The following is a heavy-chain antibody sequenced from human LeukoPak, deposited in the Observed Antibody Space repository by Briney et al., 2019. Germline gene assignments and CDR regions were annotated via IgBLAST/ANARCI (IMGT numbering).Heavy chain of an antibody. CDR2: IYYSGST. CDR1: GGSISSGGYY. J-gene: IGHJ6*03. D-gene: IGHD3-22*01. V-gene: IGHV4-31*03. CDR3: AREGLLNYYDSGGLASAYYYYYYMDV. Sequence: SQTLSLTCTVSGGSISSGGYYWSWIRQHPGKGLEWIGYIYYSGSTYYNPSLKSRVTISVDTSKNQFSLKLSSVTAADTAVYYCAREGLLNYYDSGGLASAYYYYYYMDVWGKGTTVTVSS.